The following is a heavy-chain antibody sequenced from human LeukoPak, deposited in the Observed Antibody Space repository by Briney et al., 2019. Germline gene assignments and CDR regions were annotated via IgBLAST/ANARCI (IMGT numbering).Heavy chain of an antibody. J-gene: IGHJ4*02. CDR3: ARDSTYDILTGYNYFDY. CDR2: ISSSGGTT. V-gene: IGHV3-23*01. CDR1: GFIFSNFG. Sequence: GGSLRLSCAASGFIFSNFGMSWVRQAPGKGLEWVSAISSSGGTTYYADSVKGRFTISRDKSRNTLFLQMNSLRAEDTALYYCARDSTYDILTGYNYFDYWGQGTLVTVSS. D-gene: IGHD3-9*01.